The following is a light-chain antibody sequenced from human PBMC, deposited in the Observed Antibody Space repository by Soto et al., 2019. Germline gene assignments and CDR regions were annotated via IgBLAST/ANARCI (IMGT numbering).Light chain of an antibody. CDR1: QSVSSSY. J-gene: IGKJ1*01. V-gene: IGKV3-20*01. CDR2: GAS. Sequence: EIVLTQSPGTLSLSPGERATLSCRASQSVSSSYLAWYQQKPDQAPRLLIYGASSRATGIPDRFSGSGSGTDFTLTISRLEPEDFAVYYCQQCGSSPRTFGQGT. CDR3: QQCGSSPRT.